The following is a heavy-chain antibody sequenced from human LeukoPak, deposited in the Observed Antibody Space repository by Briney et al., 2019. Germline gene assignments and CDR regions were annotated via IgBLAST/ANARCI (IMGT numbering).Heavy chain of an antibody. CDR3: ARAATMVRGVYYYYMDV. V-gene: IGHV1-8*03. J-gene: IGHJ6*03. CDR2: MNPNSGNT. Sequence: GASVKVSCRASGYTFTSYDINWVRQATGQGLEWMGWMNPNSGNTGYAQKFQGRVTITRNTSISTAYMELSSLRSEDTAVYYCARAATMVRGVYYYYMDVWGKGTTVTVSS. CDR1: GYTFTSYD. D-gene: IGHD3-10*01.